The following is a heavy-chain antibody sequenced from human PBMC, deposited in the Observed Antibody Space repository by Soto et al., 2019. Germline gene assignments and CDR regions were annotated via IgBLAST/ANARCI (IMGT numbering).Heavy chain of an antibody. Sequence: SETLSLTCAVYGGSFSGYYWSWIRQPPGKGLEWIGEINHSGSTNYNPSLKSRVTISVDTSKNQFSLKLSSVTAADTAVYYCARNLAWAGTTDYYYYGMDVWGQGTTVTVSS. D-gene: IGHD6-19*01. V-gene: IGHV4-34*01. CDR1: GGSFSGYY. J-gene: IGHJ6*02. CDR2: INHSGST. CDR3: ARNLAWAGTTDYYYYGMDV.